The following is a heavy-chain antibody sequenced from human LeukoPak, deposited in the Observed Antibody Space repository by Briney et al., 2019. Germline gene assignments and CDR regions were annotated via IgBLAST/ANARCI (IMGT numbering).Heavy chain of an antibody. Sequence: EASVKVSCKASGYSFIGYYIHWVRQAPGQGLEWMGWINPNSGDTNYAQKFQGRVTMTRDTSISTAYMELSRLKSDDTAVYYCARDQGRRVWYNWNYGEDAFDIWGQGTMVTVSS. CDR3: ARDQGRRVWYNWNYGEDAFDI. CDR1: GYSFIGYY. D-gene: IGHD1-7*01. V-gene: IGHV1-2*02. CDR2: INPNSGDT. J-gene: IGHJ3*02.